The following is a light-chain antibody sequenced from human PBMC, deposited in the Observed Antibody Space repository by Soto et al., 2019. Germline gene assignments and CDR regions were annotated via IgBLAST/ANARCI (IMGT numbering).Light chain of an antibody. CDR1: QDISNY. Sequence: DIQMTQSPSSLSASVGDRVTLTCRASQDISNYLAWYQQKPGKVPKLLIYAASTLQSGVPSRFSGSGSGTDVTLTISSLRPEDVATYYCQKYNRAPWTVGRGTKVEIK. CDR3: QKYNRAPWT. V-gene: IGKV1-27*01. CDR2: AAS. J-gene: IGKJ1*01.